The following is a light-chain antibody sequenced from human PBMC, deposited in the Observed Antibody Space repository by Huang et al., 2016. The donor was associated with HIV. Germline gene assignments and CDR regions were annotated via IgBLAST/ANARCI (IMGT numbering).Light chain of an antibody. CDR1: QSIGTN. Sequence: EIVMTQSPATLSVSPGEGATLSCRASQSIGTNLAWYQQKPGQSPRLLIYGASTRATGIPTRFSGSWSETEFTLTSSNLQSEDFAISYCQQYYDWPPPFGPGTQVDMK. CDR2: GAS. CDR3: QQYYDWPPP. V-gene: IGKV3-15*01. J-gene: IGKJ3*01.